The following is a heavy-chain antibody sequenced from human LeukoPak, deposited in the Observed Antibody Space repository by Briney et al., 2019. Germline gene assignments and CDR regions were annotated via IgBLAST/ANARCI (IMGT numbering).Heavy chain of an antibody. CDR3: AREPTPVVPAAIRAFDI. CDR2: MNPNSGNT. J-gene: IGHJ3*02. D-gene: IGHD2-2*01. Sequence: GASVKVSCKASGYTFTSYDINWVRQATGQGLEWMGWMNPNSGNTGYAQKFQGRVTMTRNTSISTAYMELSSLRSEDTAVYYCAREPTPVVPAAIRAFDIRGQGTMVTVSS. CDR1: GYTFTSYD. V-gene: IGHV1-8*01.